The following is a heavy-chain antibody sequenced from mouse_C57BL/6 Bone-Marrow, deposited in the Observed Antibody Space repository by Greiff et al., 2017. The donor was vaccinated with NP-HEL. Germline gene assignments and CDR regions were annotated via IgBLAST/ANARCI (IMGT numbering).Heavy chain of an antibody. CDR1: GFTFTDYY. D-gene: IGHD2-4*01. J-gene: IGHJ4*01. V-gene: IGHV7-3*01. CDR2: IRNKANGYTI. Sequence: EVKLMESGGGLVQPGGSLSLSCAASGFTFTDYYMSWVRQPPGKALEWVGFIRNKANGYTIEYSASVKGRFTISRDNSQSILYLQMNALRAEDSATYYCARSIYYDYADDPFYRMDYWGQGTSVTVSS. CDR3: ARSIYYDYADDPFYRMDY.